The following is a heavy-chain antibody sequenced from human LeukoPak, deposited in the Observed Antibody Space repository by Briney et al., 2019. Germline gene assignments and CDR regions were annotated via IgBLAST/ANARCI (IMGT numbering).Heavy chain of an antibody. CDR3: ARDPSPLYSSSWSLDY. CDR2: ISSSGSTI. CDR1: GFTFSSYE. Sequence: PGGSLRLSCAASGFTFSSYEMNWVRQAPGKGLEWVSYISSSGSTIYYADSVKGRFTISRDNAKNSLYLQMNSLRADDTAVYYCARDPSPLYSSSWSLDYWGQGTLVTVSS. V-gene: IGHV3-48*03. D-gene: IGHD6-13*01. J-gene: IGHJ4*02.